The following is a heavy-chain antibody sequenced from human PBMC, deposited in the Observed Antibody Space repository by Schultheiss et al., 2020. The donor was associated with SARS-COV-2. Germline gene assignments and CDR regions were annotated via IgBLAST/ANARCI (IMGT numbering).Heavy chain of an antibody. J-gene: IGHJ4*02. CDR3: ARDPSDYYDSSGYYFFLGFDY. CDR1: GGTFSSYA. CDR2: IIPIFGTA. D-gene: IGHD3-22*01. Sequence: SVKVSCKASGGTFSSYAISWVRQAPGQGLEWMGGIIPIFGTANYAQKFQGRVTITADESTSTAYMELSSLRSEDTAVYYCARDPSDYYDSSGYYFFLGFDYWGQGTLGTVSS. V-gene: IGHV1-69*13.